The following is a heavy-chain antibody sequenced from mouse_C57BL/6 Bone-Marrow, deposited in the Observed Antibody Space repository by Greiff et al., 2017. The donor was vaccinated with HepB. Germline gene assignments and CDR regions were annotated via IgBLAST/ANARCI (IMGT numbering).Heavy chain of an antibody. CDR2: ISSGGSYT. J-gene: IGHJ3*01. CDR1: GFTFSSYG. CDR3: ARIYYDYDVAY. Sequence: LVESGGDLVKPGGSLKLSCAASGFTFSSYGMSWVRQTPDKRLEWVATISSGGSYTYYPDSVKGRFTISRDNAKNTLYLQMSSLKSEDTAMYYCARIYYDYDVAYWGQGTLVTVSA. V-gene: IGHV5-6*01. D-gene: IGHD2-4*01.